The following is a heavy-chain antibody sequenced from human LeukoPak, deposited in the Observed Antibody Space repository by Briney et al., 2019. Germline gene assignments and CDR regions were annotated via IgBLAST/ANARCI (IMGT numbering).Heavy chain of an antibody. CDR1: GGSFSGYY. J-gene: IGHJ6*02. V-gene: IGHV4-34*09. CDR3: ARNSGYDGLYYYYGMDV. D-gene: IGHD5-12*01. Sequence: SETLSLTCAVYGGSFSGYYWSWIRQPPGKGLEWIGEINHSGSTNYNPSLKSRVTISVDTSKNQFSLKLSSVTAADTAVYYCARNSGYDGLYYYYGMDVWGQGTTVTVSS. CDR2: INHSGST.